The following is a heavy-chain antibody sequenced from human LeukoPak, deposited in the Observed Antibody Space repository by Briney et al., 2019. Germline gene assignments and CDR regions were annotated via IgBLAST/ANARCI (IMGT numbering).Heavy chain of an antibody. J-gene: IGHJ4*02. V-gene: IGHV3-23*01. CDR2: ISGSGGST. CDR3: ANDGEEFDY. CDR1: GFTFSNAW. D-gene: IGHD2-21*01. Sequence: PGGSLRLSCAASGFTFSNAWMNWVRQAPGKGLEWVSAISGSGGSTYYADSVKGRFTISRDNSKNTLYLQMNSLRAEDTAVYYCANDGEEFDYWGQGTLVTVSS.